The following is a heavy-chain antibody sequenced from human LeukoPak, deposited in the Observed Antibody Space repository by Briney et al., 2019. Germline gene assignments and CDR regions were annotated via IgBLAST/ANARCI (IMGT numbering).Heavy chain of an antibody. D-gene: IGHD5-18*01. V-gene: IGHV4-34*01. CDR2: IHHSGST. Sequence: SETLSLTCAVYGGSFSGYYWSWIRQPPGKGLEWIGEIHHSGSTNYNPSLESRVTISVDTSKNQFSLKLSSVTAADTAVYYCASRDTATGLDWGQGTLVTVSS. J-gene: IGHJ4*02. CDR3: ASRDTATGLD. CDR1: GGSFSGYY.